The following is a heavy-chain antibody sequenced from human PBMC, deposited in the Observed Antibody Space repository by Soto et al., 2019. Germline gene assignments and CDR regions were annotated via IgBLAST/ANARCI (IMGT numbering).Heavy chain of an antibody. CDR2: ISYDGSNK. V-gene: IGHV3-30*18. J-gene: IGHJ4*02. Sequence: GGSLRLSCAASGFTFSSYGMHWVRQAPGKGLEWVAVISYDGSNKYYADSVKGRFTISRDNSKNTLYLQMNSLRAEDTAVYYCAKDRDTIVGADYWGQGTLVTVSS. CDR1: GFTFSSYG. D-gene: IGHD1-26*01. CDR3: AKDRDTIVGADY.